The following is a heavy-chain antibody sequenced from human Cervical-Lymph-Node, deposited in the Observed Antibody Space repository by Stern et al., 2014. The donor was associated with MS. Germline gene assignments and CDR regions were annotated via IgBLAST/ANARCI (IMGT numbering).Heavy chain of an antibody. CDR1: GGSISSNHW. CDR3: ASFPGY. CDR2: IYHSGSP. Sequence: QVQLQESGPGLVKPSGTLSLTCAVSGGSISSNHWWSWVRQFPGNGLEWIGEIYHSGSPNYNPSLKSRVTMSVDKSKNQVSLNLTSVTAADTAVYYCASFPGYWGQGTLVTVSS. J-gene: IGHJ4*02. V-gene: IGHV4-4*02.